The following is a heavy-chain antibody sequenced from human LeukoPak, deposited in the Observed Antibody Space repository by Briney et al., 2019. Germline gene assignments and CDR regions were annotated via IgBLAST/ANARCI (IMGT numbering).Heavy chain of an antibody. CDR2: INSDGSST. V-gene: IGHV3-74*01. J-gene: IGHJ6*04. Sequence: GGSLRLSCAASGFTFSSYWMHRVRQAPGKGLVWVSRINSDGSSTSYADSVKGRFTISRDNAKNTLYLQMNSLRAEDTAVYYCARDRDIVVVPAAIFSGPYYYYYGMDVWGKGTTVTVSS. CDR1: GFTFSSYW. D-gene: IGHD2-2*01. CDR3: ARDRDIVVVPAAIFSGPYYYYYGMDV.